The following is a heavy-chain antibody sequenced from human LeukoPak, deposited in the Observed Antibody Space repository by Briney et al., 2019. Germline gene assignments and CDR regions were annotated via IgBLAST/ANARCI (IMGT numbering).Heavy chain of an antibody. CDR3: ARETNDWNFDY. CDR1: GNTFTSYY. Sequence: ASVKVSCKASGNTFTSYYMHWVRQAPGQGLEWMGIINPSGGSTSYAQNFQGRVTMTRDTSTGTVYMELSSLRSEDTAVYYCARETNDWNFDYWGQGTLVTVSS. CDR2: INPSGGST. V-gene: IGHV1-46*01. J-gene: IGHJ4*02. D-gene: IGHD1-1*01.